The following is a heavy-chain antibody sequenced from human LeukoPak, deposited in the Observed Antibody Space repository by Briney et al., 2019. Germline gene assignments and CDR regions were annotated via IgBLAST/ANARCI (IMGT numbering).Heavy chain of an antibody. CDR3: ARGGLGGITAYSNYLFDY. J-gene: IGHJ4*02. D-gene: IGHD4-11*01. Sequence: PSQTLSLTCAVYGGSFSGYYWSWIRQPPGEGLEWIGYIYYSGSTNYNPSLKSRVTISIDTSKNQFSLNLTSVTAADTAVYYCARGGLGGITAYSNYLFDYWGQGTLVTVSS. CDR1: GGSFSGYY. V-gene: IGHV4-59*08. CDR2: IYYSGST.